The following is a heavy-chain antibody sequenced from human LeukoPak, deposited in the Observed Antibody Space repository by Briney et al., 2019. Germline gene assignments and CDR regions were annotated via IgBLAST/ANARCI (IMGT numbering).Heavy chain of an antibody. Sequence: QAGGSLRLSCAASGFTFSSYGMTWVRQAPGKGLEWVSYISSSSSTIYYADSVKGRFTISRDNAKNSLYLQLNSLRAEDTAVYYCARDRYFSVWGKGTTVIISS. CDR2: ISSSSSTI. J-gene: IGHJ6*04. D-gene: IGHD3-9*01. V-gene: IGHV3-48*01. CDR1: GFTFSSYG. CDR3: ARDRYFSV.